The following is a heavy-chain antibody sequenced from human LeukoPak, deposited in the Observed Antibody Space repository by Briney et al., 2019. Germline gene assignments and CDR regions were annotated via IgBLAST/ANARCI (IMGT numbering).Heavy chain of an antibody. Sequence: GGSLRLSCAASGFGFSRYWMNWVRQAPGKGLEWVANIKGDGNEKNYVDSVKGRFSISRDNAMNSLYLQMDSLRAEDTAVYYCAKEGAYPIITYDSWGQGALVTVSS. CDR2: IKGDGNEK. J-gene: IGHJ5*01. CDR1: GFGFSRYW. D-gene: IGHD3-10*01. CDR3: AKEGAYPIITYDS. V-gene: IGHV3-7*01.